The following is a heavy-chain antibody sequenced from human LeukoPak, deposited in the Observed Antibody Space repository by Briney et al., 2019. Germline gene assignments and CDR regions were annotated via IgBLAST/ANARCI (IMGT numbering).Heavy chain of an antibody. CDR1: GGSFSGYY. D-gene: IGHD4-4*01. V-gene: IGHV4-34*01. CDR2: INHSGST. Sequence: KPSETLSLTCAVYGGSFSGYYWSWIRQPPGKGLEWIGEINHSGSTNYNPSLESRVTISVDTSKNQFSLKLSSVTAADTAVYHCARVSQYYYYYYYGMDVWGQGTTVTVSS. CDR3: ARVSQYYYYYYYGMDV. J-gene: IGHJ6*02.